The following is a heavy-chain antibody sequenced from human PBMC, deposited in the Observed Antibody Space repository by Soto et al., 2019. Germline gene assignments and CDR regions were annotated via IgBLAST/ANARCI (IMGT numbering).Heavy chain of an antibody. Sequence: QVQLVQSGAEVKKPGSSVKVSCLASGGTFNTFAISWVRQAPGQGLEYMGGIIPMFGTAHYAQKFQGRVTITADESTRTVYMELSSLRSEDTAVYYCARFSPPRGYYAYWGRGTLVTVSS. CDR1: GGTFNTFA. D-gene: IGHD3-22*01. CDR3: ARFSPPRGYYAY. V-gene: IGHV1-69*01. CDR2: IIPMFGTA. J-gene: IGHJ4*02.